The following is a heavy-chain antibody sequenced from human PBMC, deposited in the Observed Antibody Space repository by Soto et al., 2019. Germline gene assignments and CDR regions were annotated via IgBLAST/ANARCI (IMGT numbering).Heavy chain of an antibody. CDR1: GGSISSYY. Sequence: SETLSLTCTVSGGSISSYYWSWIRQPPGKGLEWIGYIYYSGSTNYNPSLKSRVTISVDTSKNQFSLKLSSVTAADTAVYFCGRGGDAHKMGRQWGQGTLVTVSS. CDR2: IYYSGST. V-gene: IGHV4-59*12. CDR3: GRGGDAHKMGRQ. J-gene: IGHJ1*01. D-gene: IGHD2-2*01.